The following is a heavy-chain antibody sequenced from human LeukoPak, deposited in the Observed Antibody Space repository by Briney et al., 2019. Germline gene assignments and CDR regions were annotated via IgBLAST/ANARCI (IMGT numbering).Heavy chain of an antibody. Sequence: GGSLRLSCAASGFTVSSNYMSWVRQAPGKGLEWVSVIYSGGSTYYADSVKGRFTISRDNSKNTLYLQMNSLRAEDTAVYYCAKTYYYGSGSYYKIHLFDYWGQGTLVTVSS. CDR2: IYSGGST. CDR3: AKTYYYGSGSYYKIHLFDY. J-gene: IGHJ4*02. CDR1: GFTVSSNY. V-gene: IGHV3-53*01. D-gene: IGHD3-10*01.